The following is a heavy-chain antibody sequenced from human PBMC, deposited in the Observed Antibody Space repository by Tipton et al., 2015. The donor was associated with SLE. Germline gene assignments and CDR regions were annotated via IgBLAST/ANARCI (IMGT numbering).Heavy chain of an antibody. V-gene: IGHV3-7*01. J-gene: IGHJ4*02. D-gene: IGHD3-3*01. CDR1: GLSFSSYW. CDR3: ARARILEWLLADY. Sequence: SLRLSCVASGLSFSSYWMTWVRQAPGKGLEWVANIKEDGSTKYYGDSVKGRFTISRDNAQNSLYLQMNRLRAEDTAVYYCARARILEWLLADYWGQGTLVTVSS. CDR2: IKEDGSTK.